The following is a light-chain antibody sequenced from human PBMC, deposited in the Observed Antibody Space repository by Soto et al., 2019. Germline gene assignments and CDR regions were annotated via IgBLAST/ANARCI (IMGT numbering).Light chain of an antibody. CDR2: GAS. Sequence: DIQLTQSLSFLSASVGDRVTITCRASQGISTYLAWYLQRPGKAPKLLIYGASTLQSGVPSRFSGSGSGTEFTLTIGSLQPEDFGTYYCQQLNSDWYAFGQGTKLEIK. CDR1: QGISTY. V-gene: IGKV1-9*01. J-gene: IGKJ2*01. CDR3: QQLNSDWYA.